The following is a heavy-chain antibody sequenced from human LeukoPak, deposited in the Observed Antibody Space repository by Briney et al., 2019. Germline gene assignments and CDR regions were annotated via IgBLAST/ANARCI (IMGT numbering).Heavy chain of an antibody. CDR2: IYNRGST. CDR1: GGSITSGSSY. Sequence: SETLCLTCTVSGGSITSGSSYWSWIRQPAGKGLEWIGHIYNRGSTNYNPSLKSRVTISVDTSKKQFSLELSSVTAADTAVYYCARGYCSTTSCYGNWFDPWGQGTLVTVSS. J-gene: IGHJ5*02. D-gene: IGHD2-2*01. CDR3: ARGYCSTTSCYGNWFDP. V-gene: IGHV4-61*09.